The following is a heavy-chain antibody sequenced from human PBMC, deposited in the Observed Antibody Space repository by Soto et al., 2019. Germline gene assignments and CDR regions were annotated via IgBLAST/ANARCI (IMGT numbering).Heavy chain of an antibody. CDR1: GGSFSGYY. J-gene: IGHJ6*02. D-gene: IGHD3-10*01. Sequence: ASETLSLPCAVYGGSFSGYYWSWIRQPPGKGLEWIGEINHSGSTNYNPSLKSRVTISVDTSKNQFSLKLSSVTAADTAVYYCARGVGSYGSGSYNYYYYYYGMDVWGQGTTVTSP. CDR3: ARGVGSYGSGSYNYYYYYYGMDV. V-gene: IGHV4-34*01. CDR2: INHSGST.